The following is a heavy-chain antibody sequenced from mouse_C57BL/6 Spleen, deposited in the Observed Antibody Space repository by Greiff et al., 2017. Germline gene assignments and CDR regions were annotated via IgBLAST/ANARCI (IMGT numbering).Heavy chain of an antibody. V-gene: IGHV1-72*01. CDR1: GYTFTSYW. J-gene: IGHJ2*01. Sequence: QVHVKQPGAELVKPGASVKLSCKASGYTFTSYWMHWVKQRPGRGLEWIGRIDPNSGGTKYNEKFKSKATLTVDKPSSTAYMQLSSLTSEDSAVYYCARERTYGSPYYFDYWGQGTTLTVSS. D-gene: IGHD1-1*01. CDR2: IDPNSGGT. CDR3: ARERTYGSPYYFDY.